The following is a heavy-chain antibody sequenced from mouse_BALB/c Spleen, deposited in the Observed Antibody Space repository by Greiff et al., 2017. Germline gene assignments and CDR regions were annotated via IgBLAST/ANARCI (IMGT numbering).Heavy chain of an antibody. V-gene: IGHV5-17*02. CDR1: GFTFSSFG. Sequence: DVMLVESGGGLVQPGGSRKLSCAASGFTFSSFGMHWVRQDPEKGLVWVAYMSSGSSTIYYADTVKGRFTISRDNPKNTLFLQMTSLRSEDTAMYYCARPGLRNDAMDYWGQGTSVTVSS. D-gene: IGHD3-1*01. J-gene: IGHJ4*01. CDR2: MSSGSSTI. CDR3: ARPGLRNDAMDY.